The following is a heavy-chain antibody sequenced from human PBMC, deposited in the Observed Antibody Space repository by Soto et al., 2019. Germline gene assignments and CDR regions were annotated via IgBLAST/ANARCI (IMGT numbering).Heavy chain of an antibody. V-gene: IGHV1-24*01. CDR2: FDPEGGEA. Sequence: ASVKVSCKISGHTLTELSIHWVRQAPGKGLEWMGGFDPEGGEAIYAQKWHGRVTVTEDTVTGTAYMELRGLKSDDTAVYYCARDGEYTYDSSGYFILLDYWGQGTLVTVSS. CDR3: ARDGEYTYDSSGYFILLDY. J-gene: IGHJ4*02. CDR1: GHTLTELS. D-gene: IGHD3-22*01.